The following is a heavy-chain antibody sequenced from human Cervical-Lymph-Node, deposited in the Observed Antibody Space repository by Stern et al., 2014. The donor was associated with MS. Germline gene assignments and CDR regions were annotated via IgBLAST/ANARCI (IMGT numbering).Heavy chain of an antibody. J-gene: IGHJ4*02. CDR2: IYYSGST. V-gene: IGHV4-59*01. Sequence: QVQLQESGPGLVKPSETLSLTCTVSGGSISSYYWSWIRQPPGKGLEWIGYIYYSGSTNYNPSLKSRVTISVDTSKNQFSLKLSSVTAADTAVYYCARMRITMVRGVIATNFDYWGQGTLVTVSS. D-gene: IGHD3-10*01. CDR3: ARMRITMVRGVIATNFDY. CDR1: GGSISSYY.